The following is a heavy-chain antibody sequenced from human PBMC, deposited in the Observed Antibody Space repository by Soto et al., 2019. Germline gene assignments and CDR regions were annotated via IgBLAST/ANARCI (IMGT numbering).Heavy chain of an antibody. V-gene: IGHV3-23*01. CDR1: GFTFSVYA. CDR3: AKDRTFGPPLVRFDS. Sequence: VGSLRLSCGASGFTFSVYAMTWVRQAPGKGLEWVSAISGNGGSTYYADSVKGRFTISRDNSKSTLHLQMNSLRVEDTAVYYCAKDRTFGPPLVRFDSWGQGTLVTVPS. J-gene: IGHJ4*02. CDR2: ISGNGGST. D-gene: IGHD6-6*01.